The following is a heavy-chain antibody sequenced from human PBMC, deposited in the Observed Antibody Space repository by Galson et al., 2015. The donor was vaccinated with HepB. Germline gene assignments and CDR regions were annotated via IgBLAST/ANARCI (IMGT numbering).Heavy chain of an antibody. V-gene: IGHV1-18*01. D-gene: IGHD1-26*01. CDR1: GYTFSSYS. CDR3: ATARSGNYSDAFDI. J-gene: IGHJ3*02. CDR2: ISTYNRDT. Sequence: SVKVSCKASGYTFSSYSITWVRQAPGQGLEWMGWISTYNRDTKYAQKFQGRVTMTADTSTSTAYMELSSLRSEDTAVYYCATARSGNYSDAFDIWGQGTMVTVSS.